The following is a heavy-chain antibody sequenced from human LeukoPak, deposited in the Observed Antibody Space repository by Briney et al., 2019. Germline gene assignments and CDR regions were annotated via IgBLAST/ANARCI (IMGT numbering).Heavy chain of an antibody. CDR1: GYTFTSYG. D-gene: IGHD3-9*01. CDR3: ARGTRALYYDILTGWSSLDP. CDR2: ISAYSSNT. V-gene: IGHV1-18*01. J-gene: IGHJ5*02. Sequence: ASVKLSCTASGYTFTSYGISWVRQAPGQGLEWMGWISAYSSNTNYAQKLQGRVTMTTDKSTSTAYLELKSLRSDDTAVYYCARGTRALYYDILTGWSSLDPWGQGTLVTVSS.